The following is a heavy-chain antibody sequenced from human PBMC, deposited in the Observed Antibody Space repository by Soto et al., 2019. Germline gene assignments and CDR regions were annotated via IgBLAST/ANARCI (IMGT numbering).Heavy chain of an antibody. Sequence: QVQLVQSGAEVKKPGASVKVSCKASGYTFASYAISWVRQAPGQGLEWMGWISAYNGNTNYAQKLQGRVTMTTDTPTGTAYWGRGSRGPEAPPWYSWARDAPPADYWGQGTLVTVSS. CDR2: ISAYNGNT. CDR1: GYTFASYA. J-gene: IGHJ4*02. CDR3: ARDAPPADY. V-gene: IGHV1-18*01.